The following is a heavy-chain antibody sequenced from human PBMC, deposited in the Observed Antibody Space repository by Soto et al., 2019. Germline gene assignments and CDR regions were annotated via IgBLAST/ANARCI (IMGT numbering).Heavy chain of an antibody. Sequence: SGPTLMNPTQTLTQTCTFSGFSLSTIGVGVGWIRQPPGKSLEWLSLIYWNDDKRYSPSLKSRLTINKDTSKNQVVLTMTNMDPAETATYYCEHKRESSHRTQSNTRFDSSRQVPMVTVSS. V-gene: IGHV2-5*01. J-gene: IGHJ5*01. CDR3: EHKRESSHRTQSNTRFDS. D-gene: IGHD6-19*01. CDR1: GFSLSTIGVG. CDR2: IYWNDDK.